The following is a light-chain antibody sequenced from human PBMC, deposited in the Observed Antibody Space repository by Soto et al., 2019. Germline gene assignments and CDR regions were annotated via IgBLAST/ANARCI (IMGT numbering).Light chain of an antibody. CDR1: QSVSSN. CDR2: GAS. J-gene: IGKJ4*01. V-gene: IGKV3-15*01. Sequence: EIVMTQSPATLSVSPGERATLSCRASQSVSSNLAWYQQKPGQAPRLLIYGASTRATGIPARFGGSGSGTAFILTISSLQSEDFAVYYCQQYHKWPLTFGGGTKVEI. CDR3: QQYHKWPLT.